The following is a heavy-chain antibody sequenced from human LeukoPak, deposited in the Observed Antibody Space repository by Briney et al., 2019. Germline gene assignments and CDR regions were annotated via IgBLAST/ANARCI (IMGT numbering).Heavy chain of an antibody. D-gene: IGHD6-19*01. CDR3: ARAPIAVAGMAGWFDP. Sequence: GASVTVSCKASGGTFSSYAISWVRQAPGQGLEWMGGIIPIFGTANYAQKFQGRVTITADESTSTAYMELSSLRSEDTAVYYCARAPIAVAGMAGWFDPWGQGTLVTVSS. CDR2: IIPIFGTA. J-gene: IGHJ5*02. CDR1: GGTFSSYA. V-gene: IGHV1-69*13.